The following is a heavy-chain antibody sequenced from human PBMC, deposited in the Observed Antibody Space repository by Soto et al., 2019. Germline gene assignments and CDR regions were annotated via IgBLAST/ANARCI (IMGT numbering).Heavy chain of an antibody. J-gene: IGHJ4*02. V-gene: IGHV5-51*01. CDR1: GYSFTSYW. CDR2: IYPGDSDT. D-gene: IGHD1-26*01. CDR3: ATHRYSGSPSLDY. Sequence: PGESLKISCKGFGYSFTSYWIAWVRQMPGKGLEWMGIIYPGDSDTRYSPSFQGQVTISADKSISTAYLQWSSLKASDTAMYYCATHRYSGSPSLDYWGQGTLVTVSS.